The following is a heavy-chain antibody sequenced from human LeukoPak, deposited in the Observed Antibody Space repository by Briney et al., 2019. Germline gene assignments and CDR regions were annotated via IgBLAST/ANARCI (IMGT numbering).Heavy chain of an antibody. CDR2: INYNGEIT. D-gene: IGHD1-14*01. J-gene: IGHJ6*02. CDR1: GGSFSGYL. Sequence: SETLTLTCTVSGGSFSGYLWSWLRQSPGKGLEWIGEINYNGEITNYNPSLKSRLTMSVDTSQNQSSLKLSSVPAAHTAVYYCTRSGLTGMRKYARADYYYYGMDVWGQGTAVTVSS. V-gene: IGHV4-34*01. CDR3: TRSGLTGMRKYARADYYYYGMDV.